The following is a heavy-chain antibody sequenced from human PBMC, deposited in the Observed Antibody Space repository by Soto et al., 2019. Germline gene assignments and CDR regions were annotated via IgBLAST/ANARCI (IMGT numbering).Heavy chain of an antibody. CDR3: ARAPHSYYYGSGSYYNVGHWFDP. CDR2: IYYSGST. Sequence: PSETLSLTCTVSGGSISSYYWSWIRQPPGKGLEWIGYIYYSGSTNYNPSLKSRVTISVDTSKNQFSLKLSSVTAADTAVYYCARAPHSYYYGSGSYYNVGHWFDPWGQGTLVTVSS. V-gene: IGHV4-59*01. D-gene: IGHD3-10*01. J-gene: IGHJ5*02. CDR1: GGSISSYY.